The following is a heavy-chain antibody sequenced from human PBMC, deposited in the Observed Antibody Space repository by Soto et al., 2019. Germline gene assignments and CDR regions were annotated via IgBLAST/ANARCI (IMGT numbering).Heavy chain of an antibody. V-gene: IGHV3-23*01. CDR1: GFTFSSYA. Sequence: GESLKISCAASGFTFSSYAMSWVRQAPGKGLEWVSAISWSGGITYYADSVKGRFTISRDNSKNTLYLQMNSLRAEDTVVSYCATVSYSGPLPGDSGAFDIWGQGTMVTVSS. J-gene: IGHJ3*02. D-gene: IGHD7-27*01. CDR3: ATVSYSGPLPGDSGAFDI. CDR2: ISWSGGIT.